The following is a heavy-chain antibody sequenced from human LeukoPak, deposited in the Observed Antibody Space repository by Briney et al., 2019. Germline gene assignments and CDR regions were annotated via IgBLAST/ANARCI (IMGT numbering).Heavy chain of an antibody. J-gene: IGHJ4*02. CDR1: GGTFSSYA. V-gene: IGHV1-69*04. CDR2: IIPILGIA. CDR3: ARVSCSGGSCY. Sequence: ASVNVSCKASGGTFSSYAISWVRQAPGQGLEWMGRIIPILGIANYAQKFQGRVTITADKSTSTAYMELSSLRSEDTAVYYCARVSCSGGSCYWGQGTLVTVSS. D-gene: IGHD2-15*01.